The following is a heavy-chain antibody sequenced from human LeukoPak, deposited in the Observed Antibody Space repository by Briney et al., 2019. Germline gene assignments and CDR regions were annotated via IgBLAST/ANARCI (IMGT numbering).Heavy chain of an antibody. D-gene: IGHD3-3*01. J-gene: IGHJ6*03. CDR1: GGTFSSYT. CDR2: IIPILGIA. CDR3: ARGDDFWSGYYIGYYYYYYMDV. V-gene: IGHV1-69*02. Sequence: SXXVSCKASGGTFSSYTISWVRQAPGQGLEWMGRIIPILGIANYAQKFQGRVTITADKSTSTDYMELSSLRSEDTAVYYCARGDDFWSGYYIGYYYYYYMDVWGKGTTVTVSS.